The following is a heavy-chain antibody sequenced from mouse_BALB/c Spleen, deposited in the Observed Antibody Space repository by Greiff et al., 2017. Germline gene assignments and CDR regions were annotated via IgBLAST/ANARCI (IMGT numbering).Heavy chain of an antibody. J-gene: IGHJ3*01. CDR2: ISYDGSN. CDR1: GYSITSGYY. Sequence: LVESGPGLVKPSQSLSLTCSVTGYSITSGYYWNWIRQFPGNKLEWMGYISYDGSNNYNPSLKNRISITRDTSKNQFFLKLNSVTTEDTATYYCARALGAYWGQGTLVTVSA. D-gene: IGHD1-2*01. V-gene: IGHV3-6*02. CDR3: ARALGAY.